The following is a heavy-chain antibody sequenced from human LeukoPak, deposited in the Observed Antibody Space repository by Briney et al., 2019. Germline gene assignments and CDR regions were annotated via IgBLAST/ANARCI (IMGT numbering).Heavy chain of an antibody. CDR1: GFTFTSYW. J-gene: IGHJ4*02. CDR3: AREGTGNHDY. CDR2: INQDGSEK. V-gene: IGHV3-7*01. D-gene: IGHD1-1*01. Sequence: PGGSLRLSCAASGFTFTSYWMTWVRQAPGKGLEWVANINQDGSEKYYVDSVKGRFIISRDNAKNSLCLQMNSLRADDTAVYYCAREGTGNHDYWGQGTLVTVSS.